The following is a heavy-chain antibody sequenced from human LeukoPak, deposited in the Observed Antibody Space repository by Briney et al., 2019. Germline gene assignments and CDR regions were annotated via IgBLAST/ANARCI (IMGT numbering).Heavy chain of an antibody. CDR2: INPKSGAT. J-gene: IGHJ4*02. D-gene: IGHD3-10*01. CDR1: VYSFTGYY. Sequence: ASVKVSCKASVYSFTGYYIHWVRQAPGQGLEWMGWINPKSGATNYAQKFQGRVTMTRDTSISTAYMELSRLRSDDTAVYYCARNIRILLGNTMVRGVPWYFDYWGQGTLVPVSS. CDR3: ARNIRILLGNTMVRGVPWYFDY. V-gene: IGHV1-2*02.